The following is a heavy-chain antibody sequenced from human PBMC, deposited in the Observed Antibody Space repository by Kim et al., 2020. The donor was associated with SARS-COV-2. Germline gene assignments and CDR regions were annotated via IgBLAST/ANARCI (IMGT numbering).Heavy chain of an antibody. Sequence: SETLSLTCAVYGGSFSGYYWSWIRQPPGKGLEWIGEINHSGSTNYNPSLKSRVTISVDTSKNQFSLKLSSVTAADTAVYYCARTYYDFWSGHGGRSYWGQGTLVTVSS. CDR1: GGSFSGYY. J-gene: IGHJ4*02. CDR3: ARTYYDFWSGHGGRSY. V-gene: IGHV4-34*01. CDR2: INHSGST. D-gene: IGHD3-3*01.